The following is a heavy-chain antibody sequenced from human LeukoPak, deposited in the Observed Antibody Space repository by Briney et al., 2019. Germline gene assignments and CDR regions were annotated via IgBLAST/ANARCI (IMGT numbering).Heavy chain of an antibody. D-gene: IGHD1-26*01. V-gene: IGHV4-38-2*01. CDR2: IFHSGST. CDR3: ARCSGSYGAFWFDP. J-gene: IGHJ5*02. CDR1: GYSISSKYY. Sequence: SETLSLTCAVSGYSISSKYYWGWIRQPPGKGLGWIGSIFHSGSTYYNPSLKSRVTISVDTSKNQFSLKLSSVAAADTAVYYCARCSGSYGAFWFDPWGQGTLVTVSS.